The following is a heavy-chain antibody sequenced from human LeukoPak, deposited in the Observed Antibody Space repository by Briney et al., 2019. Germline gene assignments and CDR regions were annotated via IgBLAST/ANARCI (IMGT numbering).Heavy chain of an antibody. CDR3: ARVILPGIAAAGNDY. J-gene: IGHJ4*02. CDR1: GYTFTGYY. CDR2: INPNSGGT. Sequence: GASVKVSCKASGYTFTGYYMHWVRQAPGQGLEWMGWINPNSGGTNYAQKFRGRVTMTRDTSISTAYMELSRLRSDDTAVYYCARVILPGIAAAGNDYWGQGTLVTVSS. D-gene: IGHD6-13*01. V-gene: IGHV1-2*02.